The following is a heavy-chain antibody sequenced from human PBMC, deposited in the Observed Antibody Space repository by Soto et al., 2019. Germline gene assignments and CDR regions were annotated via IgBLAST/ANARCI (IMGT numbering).Heavy chain of an antibody. CDR2: IIPIFGTA. V-gene: IGHV1-69*01. D-gene: IGHD6-6*01. CDR1: GGTFSSYA. J-gene: IGHJ6*02. Sequence: QVQLVQSGAEVKKPGSSVKVSCKASGGTFSSYAISWVRQAPGQGLEWMGGIIPIFGTANYAQKFQGRVTITADEATSTAYMELISLRSEDTAVYYCARDGSSTPHDYYYYAMDVWGQGTTVTVSS. CDR3: ARDGSSTPHDYYYYAMDV.